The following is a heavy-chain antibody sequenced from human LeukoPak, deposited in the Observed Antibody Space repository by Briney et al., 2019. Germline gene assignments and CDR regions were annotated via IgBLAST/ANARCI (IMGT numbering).Heavy chain of an antibody. D-gene: IGHD4-17*01. Sequence: ASVKVSCKPSGYTFTSYYMHWVRQAPGQGLEWMGIINPSGGSTSYAQKFQGRVTMTRDTSTSTVYMELSSLRSEDTAVYYCARSTVTHDAFDIWGQGTMVTVSS. CDR3: ARSTVTHDAFDI. J-gene: IGHJ3*02. V-gene: IGHV1-46*01. CDR2: INPSGGST. CDR1: GYTFTSYY.